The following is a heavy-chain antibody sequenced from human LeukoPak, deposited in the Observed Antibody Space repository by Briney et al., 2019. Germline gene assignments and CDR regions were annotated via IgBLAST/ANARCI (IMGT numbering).Heavy chain of an antibody. V-gene: IGHV3-7*01. CDR3: ARLGSSSSSY. J-gene: IGHJ4*02. CDR2: IKQDGSEK. Sequence: PGGSLSLSCAVSGFTFSSYWMTWVRQAPGKGLEWVANIKQDGSEKNYVDSAKGRFTISRDNAKNSLYLQMNSLRAEDTAVYYCARLGSSSSSYWGQGTLVTVSS. CDR1: GFTFSSYW. D-gene: IGHD6-6*01.